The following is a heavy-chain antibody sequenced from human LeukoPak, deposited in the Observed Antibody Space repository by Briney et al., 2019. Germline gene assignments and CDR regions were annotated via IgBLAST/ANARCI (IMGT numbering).Heavy chain of an antibody. J-gene: IGHJ5*02. V-gene: IGHV3-48*03. CDR1: GSTFSSYE. Sequence: PGGSLRLSCAASGSTFSSYEMNWVRQAPGKGLEWVSYISSSGSSIYHADSVKGRFTISRDNAKNSLYLQMNSLRAEDTAVYYCARELEGSGFDPWGQGTLVTVSS. CDR3: ARELEGSGFDP. D-gene: IGHD6-19*01. CDR2: ISSSGSSI.